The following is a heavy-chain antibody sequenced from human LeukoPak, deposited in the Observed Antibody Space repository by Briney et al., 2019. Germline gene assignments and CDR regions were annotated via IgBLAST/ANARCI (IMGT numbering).Heavy chain of an antibody. CDR3: TRVGAFWVTTSYYFDY. CDR2: IRSKAYGGTT. J-gene: IGHJ4*02. Sequence: GGSLRLSCTASGLTFGDYAMSWVRQAPGKGLEWVGFIRSKAYGGTTEYAASVKGRFTISRDDSKSIAYLQMNSLKTEDTAVYYCTRVGAFWVTTSYYFDYWGQGTLVTVSS. V-gene: IGHV3-49*04. CDR1: GLTFGDYA. D-gene: IGHD4-17*01.